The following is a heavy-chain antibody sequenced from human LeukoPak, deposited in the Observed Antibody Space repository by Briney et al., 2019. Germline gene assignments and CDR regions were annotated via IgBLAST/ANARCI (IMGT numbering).Heavy chain of an antibody. D-gene: IGHD6-13*01. CDR1: GGSISSGGYY. CDR3: ARAYTSSCRWFDP. V-gene: IGHV4-31*03. J-gene: IGHJ5*02. Sequence: SETLSLTCTVSGGSISSGGYYWSWIRQHPGKGLEWIGYIYYSGSTYYNPSLKSRVTISVDTSKNQFSLKLSSVTAADTAVYYCARAYTSSCRWFDPWGQGTLVTVSA. CDR2: IYYSGST.